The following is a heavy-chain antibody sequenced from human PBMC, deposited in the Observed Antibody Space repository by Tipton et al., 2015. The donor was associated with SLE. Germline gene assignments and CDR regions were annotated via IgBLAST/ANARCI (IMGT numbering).Heavy chain of an antibody. J-gene: IGHJ6*03. Sequence: SLRLSCTASGFKFSSFGLHWVRQAPGKGLEWVAFIRYDGSQQHYAASVKGRFTISRDNSKNTLYLQMNSLRAEDTAVYYCARTHITLVRVDYYYYMDVWGIGTTVTVSS. CDR2: IRYDGSQQ. V-gene: IGHV3-30*02. CDR3: ARTHITLVRVDYYYYMDV. CDR1: GFKFSSFG. D-gene: IGHD3-10*01.